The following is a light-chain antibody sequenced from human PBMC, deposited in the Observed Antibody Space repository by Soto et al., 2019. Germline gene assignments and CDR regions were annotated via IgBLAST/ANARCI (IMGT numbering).Light chain of an antibody. CDR3: QQRSNWPPSWT. J-gene: IGKJ2*02. V-gene: IGKV3-11*01. CDR2: DAS. Sequence: EIVLTQSPATLSLSPGERATLSCRASQSVSSYLAWYYQKPGQAPRLLIFDASNRATGIPARFSGSGSGTDFTLTISRLEPEDFAVYYCQQRSNWPPSWTFGQGTKLDIK. CDR1: QSVSSY.